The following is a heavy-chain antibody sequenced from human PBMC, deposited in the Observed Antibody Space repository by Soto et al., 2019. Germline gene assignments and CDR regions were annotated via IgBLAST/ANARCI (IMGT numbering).Heavy chain of an antibody. CDR1: GGYISSSGYS. CDR3: FSQLEPNTRYYYYYGLDA. CDR2: IYHNGST. D-gene: IGHD1-1*01. J-gene: IGHJ6*02. Sequence: PSETLSLTCAVSGGYISSSGYSWSWIRQPPGKGLEWIGYIYHNGSTYYNPSLQSRVTILVETPKNQFSLKMRSVTAADTAVYYCFSQLEPNTRYYYYYGLDAWGPGTTVTVSS. V-gene: IGHV4-30-2*01.